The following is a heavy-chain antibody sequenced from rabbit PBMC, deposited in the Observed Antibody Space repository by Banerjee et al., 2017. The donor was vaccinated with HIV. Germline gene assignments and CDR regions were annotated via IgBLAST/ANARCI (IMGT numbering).Heavy chain of an antibody. D-gene: IGHD4-1*01. CDR2: IYAGSGST. CDR3: ARDLAGVIGWNFGL. CDR1: GFSFNSIFW. V-gene: IGHV1S40*01. Sequence: QSLEESGGGLVKPGASLTLTCTTSGFSFNSIFWICWVRQAPGKGLEWIACIYAGSGSTVYATWVNGRFTISKTSSTTVTLQMTSLTAADTATYFCARDLAGVIGWNFGLWGPGTLVTVS. J-gene: IGHJ6*01.